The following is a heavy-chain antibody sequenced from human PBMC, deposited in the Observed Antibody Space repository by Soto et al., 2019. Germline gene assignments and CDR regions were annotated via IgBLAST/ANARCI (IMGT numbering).Heavy chain of an antibody. CDR2: IYATGTT. D-gene: IGHD1-1*01. V-gene: IGHV4-4*07. J-gene: IGHJ5*02. CDR1: CASISGFY. Sequence: SETLSLTCTVSCASISGFYWSWIRKSAGKGLEWIGRIYATGTTGYNPSLKSRVMMSVDTSKKQFSLKLRSVTAADTAVYYCVRDGTKTLRDWFDPWGQGISVTVSS. CDR3: VRDGTKTLRDWFDP.